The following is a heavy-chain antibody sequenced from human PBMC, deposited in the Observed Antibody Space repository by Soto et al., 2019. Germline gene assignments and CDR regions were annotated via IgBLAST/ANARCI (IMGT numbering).Heavy chain of an antibody. CDR3: ARQQLVRGDFDY. D-gene: IGHD6-13*01. V-gene: IGHV3-23*01. CDR1: GFTFSSYA. CDR2: ISGSGGST. J-gene: IGHJ4*02. Sequence: GGSLRLSCAASGFTFSSYAMSWVRQAPGKGLEWVSAISGSGGSTYYADSVKGRFTISRDNSKNTLYLQMNSLRAEDTAVYYCARQQLVRGDFDYWGQGTLVTVSS.